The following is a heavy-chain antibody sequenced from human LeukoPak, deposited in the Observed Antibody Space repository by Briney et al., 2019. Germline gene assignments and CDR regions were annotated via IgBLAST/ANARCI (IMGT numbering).Heavy chain of an antibody. CDR1: GGSVSRSNW. CDR2: IHHSGST. J-gene: IGHJ5*02. V-gene: IGHV4-4*02. CDR3: ARRRFDSSYNWFDP. Sequence: SETLSLTCAVSGGSVSRSNWWNWVRQPPGKGLEWIGEIHHSGSTYYNPSLKSRVTISEDTSKNQFSLQLNSVTAADTAVYYCARRRFDSSYNWFDPWGQGTLVTVSS. D-gene: IGHD3-22*01.